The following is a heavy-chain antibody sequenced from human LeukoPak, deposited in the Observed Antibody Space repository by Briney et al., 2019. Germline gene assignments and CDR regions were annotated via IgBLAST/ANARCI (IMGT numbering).Heavy chain of an antibody. CDR2: ISHDSDNI. CDR3: AVDKSWSFPL. CDR1: GFPFSSYV. J-gene: IGHJ4*02. D-gene: IGHD1-26*01. V-gene: IGHV3-48*01. Sequence: GGSLRLACAASGFPFSSYVMSWVRQAPGKGLEWVAYISHDSDNIYYPDFVKGRFTISRDNAENSLYLQMNSLRAEDTAVYYCAVDKSWSFPLWGQGTLVTVSS.